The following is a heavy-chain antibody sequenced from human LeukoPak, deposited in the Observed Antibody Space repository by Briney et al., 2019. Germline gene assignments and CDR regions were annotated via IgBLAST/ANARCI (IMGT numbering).Heavy chain of an antibody. J-gene: IGHJ3*02. CDR1: GGSINNYY. V-gene: IGHV4-4*07. Sequence: SETLSLTCTVSGGSINNYYWSWIRQPAGKGLEWIGRIYTRGSTNYNPSLKSRVTMSVDTSKNQFSLKLSSVTAADTVVYYCARGRYCSADICSGGDAFDIWGQGTMVSVSS. D-gene: IGHD2-15*01. CDR2: IYTRGST. CDR3: ARGRYCSADICSGGDAFDI.